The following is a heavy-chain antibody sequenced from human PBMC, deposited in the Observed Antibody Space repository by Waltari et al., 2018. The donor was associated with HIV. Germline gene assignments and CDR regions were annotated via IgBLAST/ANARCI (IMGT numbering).Heavy chain of an antibody. D-gene: IGHD3-22*01. Sequence: EVQLVESGGGLIQSGGSLRLSCAAPGFTVRATYMSWVRSLPGKGLELVSVIYSGGSTYYADSVKGRFTISRDNSKNTLYLQMNSLRAEDTAVYYCARGPTYYYDSSGMDYWGQGTLVTVSS. CDR2: IYSGGST. CDR3: ARGPTYYYDSSGMDY. V-gene: IGHV3-53*03. CDR1: GFTVRATY. J-gene: IGHJ4*02.